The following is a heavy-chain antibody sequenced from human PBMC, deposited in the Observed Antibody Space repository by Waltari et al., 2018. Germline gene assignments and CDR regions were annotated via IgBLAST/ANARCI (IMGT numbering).Heavy chain of an antibody. Sequence: GGGVVQPGESLRLSCAASGFTFRDYAVHCVRQAPGKGLEWVTVIAYDGRNKYYADSVKGRFTISGDNSKNTVYLDMNTLRAEDTAVYYCARAGGQLSVLYYHFMDVWGMGTTVTVSS. V-gene: IGHV3-30*14. CDR2: IAYDGRNK. D-gene: IGHD2-8*02. J-gene: IGHJ6*03. CDR3: ARAGGQLSVLYYHFMDV. CDR1: GFTFRDYA.